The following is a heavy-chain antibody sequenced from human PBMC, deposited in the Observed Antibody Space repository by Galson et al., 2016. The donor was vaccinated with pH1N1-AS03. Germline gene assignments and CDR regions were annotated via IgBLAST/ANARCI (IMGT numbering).Heavy chain of an antibody. J-gene: IGHJ4*02. V-gene: IGHV3-23*01. D-gene: IGHD3-16*01. CDR2: LGSGGDT. CDR1: AFPLRNYA. Sequence: SLRLSCAASAFPLRNYALRWVRQAPGKGLEWVSTLGSGGDTHYADSVKGRFTISSDKSKNTMYLQMNSLRAEDTAIYYCTQGEGGGPDDDWGQGTLVTVSS. CDR3: TQGEGGGPDDD.